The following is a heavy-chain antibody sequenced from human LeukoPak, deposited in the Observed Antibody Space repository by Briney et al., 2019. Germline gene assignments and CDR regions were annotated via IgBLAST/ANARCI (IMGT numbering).Heavy chain of an antibody. Sequence: PGGSLRLSCAVSGLTFSSYWMTWVRQAPGKGLEWVANIKQDGSQKYYVDSVKGRFTISRDNAKNSVYLQMNSLRAGDTAAYYCARIGYSSSCTDYWGQGTLVTVSS. CDR1: GLTFSSYW. J-gene: IGHJ4*02. V-gene: IGHV3-7*01. D-gene: IGHD2-2*01. CDR3: ARIGYSSSCTDY. CDR2: IKQDGSQK.